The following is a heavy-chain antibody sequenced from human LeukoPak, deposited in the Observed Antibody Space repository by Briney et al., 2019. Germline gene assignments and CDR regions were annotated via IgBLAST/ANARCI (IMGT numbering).Heavy chain of an antibody. V-gene: IGHV3-33*08. D-gene: IGHD3-22*01. CDR3: ARNKISSGYAPLGY. CDR2: IWYGGSNK. Sequence: GGSLRLSCAASGFTFSSYGMNWVRQAPGKGLEWVAVIWYGGSNKYYADSVKGRFTISRDNSKNTLYLQMGSLRAEDMAVYYCARNKISSGYAPLGYWGQGTLVTVSS. CDR1: GFTFSSYG. J-gene: IGHJ4*02.